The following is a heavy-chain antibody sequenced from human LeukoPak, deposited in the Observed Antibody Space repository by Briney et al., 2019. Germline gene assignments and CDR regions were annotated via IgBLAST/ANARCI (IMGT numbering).Heavy chain of an antibody. J-gene: IGHJ4*02. CDR1: GFTFSSYW. Sequence: PGGSLRLSCVASGFTFSSYWMGWVRQAPGKGLEWVANIQQDGSEIFYVDSVRGRFTISRDNAKNSLYLQMNTLRAEDTAVYYCARPSFVTGSYYPLWSQGTLVAVSS. CDR2: IQQDGSEI. V-gene: IGHV3-7*01. D-gene: IGHD1-26*01. CDR3: ARPSFVTGSYYPL.